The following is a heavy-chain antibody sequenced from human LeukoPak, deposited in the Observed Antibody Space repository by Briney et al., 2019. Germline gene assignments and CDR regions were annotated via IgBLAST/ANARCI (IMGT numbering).Heavy chain of an antibody. V-gene: IGHV1-2*02. CDR1: GYTFTGYY. Sequence: ASVKVSCKASGYTFTGYYMHWVRQAPGQGLEWMGWINPNSGGTNYAQKFQGRVTMTRDTSISTAYMELSRLRSDDTAVYYCARPGGSLVGATIFDYWGQGPLITVSS. D-gene: IGHD1-26*01. CDR3: ARPGGSLVGATIFDY. CDR2: INPNSGGT. J-gene: IGHJ4*02.